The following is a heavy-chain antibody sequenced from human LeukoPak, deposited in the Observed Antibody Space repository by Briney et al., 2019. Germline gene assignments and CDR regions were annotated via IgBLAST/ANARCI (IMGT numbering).Heavy chain of an antibody. Sequence: SETLSLTCTVSGGSIGTSAYYWNWIRQHPGKVLEWIGFISGSGSTLYNPSLKRRVTISSATSKNQFSLKLTSVTAADMAVYYCARGRYSYGWNDSWGQGTLVTVSS. J-gene: IGHJ5*01. CDR1: GGSIGTSAYY. V-gene: IGHV4-31*03. D-gene: IGHD3-16*02. CDR3: ARGRYSYGWNDS. CDR2: ISGSGST.